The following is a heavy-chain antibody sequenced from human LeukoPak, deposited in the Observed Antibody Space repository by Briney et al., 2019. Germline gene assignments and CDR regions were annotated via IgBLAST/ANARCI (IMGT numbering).Heavy chain of an antibody. J-gene: IGHJ4*02. CDR2: ISSSGSTI. CDR1: GFTFSSYE. D-gene: IGHD2-2*01. CDR3: AREVRDIVVVPAAIQRLLLPGGPFDY. V-gene: IGHV3-48*03. Sequence: PGGSLRLSCAASGFTFSSYEMNWVRQAPGKGLEWVSYISSSGSTIYYADSVKGRFTISRDNAKNSLYLQMNSLRAEDTAVYYCAREVRDIVVVPAAIQRLLLPGGPFDYWGQGTLVFVSS.